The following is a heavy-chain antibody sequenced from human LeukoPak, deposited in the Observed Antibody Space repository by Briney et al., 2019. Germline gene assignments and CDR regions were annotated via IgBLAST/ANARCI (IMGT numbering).Heavy chain of an antibody. V-gene: IGHV1-2*06. CDR1: GYTFTGYY. D-gene: IGHD5-18*01. Sequence: VASVKVSCKASGYTFTGYYMHWVRQAPGQGLEWMGRINPNSGGTNSAQKFQGRVTMTRDTSISTAYMELSRLRSDDTAVYYCARDLVDTAIGEASNWFDPWGQGTLVTVSS. CDR3: ARDLVDTAIGEASNWFDP. CDR2: INPNSGGT. J-gene: IGHJ5*02.